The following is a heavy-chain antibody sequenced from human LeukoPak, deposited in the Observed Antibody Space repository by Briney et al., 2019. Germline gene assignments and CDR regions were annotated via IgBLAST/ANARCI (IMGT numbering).Heavy chain of an antibody. CDR1: GFTFSSYA. V-gene: IGHV3-30-3*01. CDR3: ARPIAVAENPTP. D-gene: IGHD6-19*01. Sequence: PGGSLRLSCAASGFTFSSYAMHWVRQAPGKGLEWVAVISYDGSNKYYADSVKGRFTISRDNSKNTLYLQMNSLRAEDTAVYYCARPIAVAENPTPWGQGTLVTVSS. J-gene: IGHJ5*02. CDR2: ISYDGSNK.